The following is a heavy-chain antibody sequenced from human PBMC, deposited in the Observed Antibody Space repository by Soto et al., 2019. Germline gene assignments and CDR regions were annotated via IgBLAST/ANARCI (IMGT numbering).Heavy chain of an antibody. Sequence: PSETLSLTCSVSGGSISSYYWSWIRQPPGKGLEWIGYIYYSGSTNYNPSLKSRVTISVDTSKNQFSLKLSSVTAADTAVYYCAGLVYGDYRPYYFDYWGQGTLVTVSS. V-gene: IGHV4-59*01. J-gene: IGHJ4*02. CDR2: IYYSGST. CDR3: AGLVYGDYRPYYFDY. CDR1: GGSISSYY. D-gene: IGHD4-17*01.